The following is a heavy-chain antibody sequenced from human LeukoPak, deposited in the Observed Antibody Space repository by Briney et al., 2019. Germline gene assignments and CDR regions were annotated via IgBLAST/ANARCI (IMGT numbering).Heavy chain of an antibody. J-gene: IGHJ4*02. CDR1: GFTFSSYG. V-gene: IGHV3-30*19. CDR3: ARPYSSGWYGDFDY. Sequence: GGSLRLSCAASGFTFSSYGMHWVRQAPGKGLEWVAVIWYDGSNKYYADSVKGRLTISRDNSKNTLYLQMNSLRAEDTAVYYCARPYSSGWYGDFDYWGQGTLVTVSS. D-gene: IGHD6-19*01. CDR2: IWYDGSNK.